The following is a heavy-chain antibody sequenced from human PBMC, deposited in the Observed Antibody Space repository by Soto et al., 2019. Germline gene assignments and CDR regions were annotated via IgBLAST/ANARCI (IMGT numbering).Heavy chain of an antibody. CDR1: GYSFTSYW. V-gene: IGHV5-51*01. J-gene: IGHJ4*02. D-gene: IGHD2-15*01. CDR2: IYPGDSDT. CDR3: ARRFCSGGSCSRIFDY. Sequence: GESLKISCKGSGYSFTSYWIGWVRQMPGKGLEWMGIIYPGDSDTRYSPSFQGQVTISADKSISTAYLQWSSLKASDSAVYYCARRFCSGGSCSRIFDYWGQGTLVTVSS.